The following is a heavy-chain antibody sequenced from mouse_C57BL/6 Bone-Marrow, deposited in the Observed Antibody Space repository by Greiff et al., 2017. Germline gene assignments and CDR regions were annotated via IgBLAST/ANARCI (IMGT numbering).Heavy chain of an antibody. V-gene: IGHV1-50*01. D-gene: IGHD1-1*01. J-gene: IGHJ1*03. CDR2: IAPSDSYT. CDR1: GYTFTSYW. CDR3: AMAITTVVATRYFDV. Sequence: QVQLQQPGAELVKPGASVKLSCKASGYTFTSYWMQWVKQRPGQGLEWIGEIAPSDSYTNYNQQFKGKATLTVDTSSSTAYMQLSSLTSEDSAVYYCAMAITTVVATRYFDVWGTGTTVTVAS.